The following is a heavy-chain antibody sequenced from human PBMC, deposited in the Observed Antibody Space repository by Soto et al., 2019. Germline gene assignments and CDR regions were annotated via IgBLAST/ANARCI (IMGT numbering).Heavy chain of an antibody. CDR2: IYYSGST. CDR1: GRSISSVNYY. V-gene: IGHV4-30-4*01. CDR3: ARSSTSANYFDY. Sequence: PSETLSLTCTVSGRSISSVNYYWSWIRQPPGKGLEWIGYIYYSGSTYYNPSLRSRVTISVDTSKNQFSLKLSSVTAADTAVYYCARSSTSANYFDYWGQGTLVT. J-gene: IGHJ4*02. D-gene: IGHD2-2*01.